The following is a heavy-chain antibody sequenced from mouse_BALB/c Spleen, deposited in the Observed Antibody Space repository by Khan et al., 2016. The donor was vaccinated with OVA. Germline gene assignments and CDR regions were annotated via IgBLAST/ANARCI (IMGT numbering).Heavy chain of an antibody. D-gene: IGHD2-4*01. V-gene: IGHV2-2*02. Sequence: QVQLQQSGPGLVQPSQSLSITCTVSGFSLPNYSVHWVRQSPGKGLEWLGVLWSAGSTDYNEAFISRLTISKDNSRSQVFFKMNNLQPNDTAIYYCARRGYDYGRGALFAYWGQGTRVTVSA. CDR2: LWSAGST. CDR3: ARRGYDYGRGALFAY. CDR1: GFSLPNYS. J-gene: IGHJ3*01.